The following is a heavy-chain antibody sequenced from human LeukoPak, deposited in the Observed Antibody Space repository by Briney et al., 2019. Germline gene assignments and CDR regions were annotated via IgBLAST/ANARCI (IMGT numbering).Heavy chain of an antibody. CDR3: AKDYGSSGYYIVGY. D-gene: IGHD3-22*01. V-gene: IGHV3-21*01. J-gene: IGHJ4*02. Sequence: GGSLRLSCAASGFTFSSYSMNWVRQTPGKGLDWVSSISSSSSYIYYADSVKGRFTISRDNAKNSLYLQMNSLRAEDTAVYYCAKDYGSSGYYIVGYWGQGTLVIVSS. CDR1: GFTFSSYS. CDR2: ISSSSSYI.